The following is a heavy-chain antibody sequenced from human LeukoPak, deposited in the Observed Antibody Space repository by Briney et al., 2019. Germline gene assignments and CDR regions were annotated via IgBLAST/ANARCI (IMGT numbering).Heavy chain of an antibody. V-gene: IGHV4-4*07. J-gene: IGHJ4*02. CDR2: IYTSGST. Sequence: SETLSLTCTVSGGSISSYYWSRIRQPAGKGLEWIGRIYTSGSTNYNPSLKSRVTMSVDTSKNQFSLKLSSVTAADTAVYYCARVHSGDSTGYFDYWGQGTLVTVSS. CDR3: ARVHSGDSTGYFDY. CDR1: GGSISSYY. D-gene: IGHD2-21*01.